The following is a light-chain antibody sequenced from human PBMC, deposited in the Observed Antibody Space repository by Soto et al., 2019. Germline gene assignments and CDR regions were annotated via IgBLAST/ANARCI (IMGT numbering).Light chain of an antibody. CDR2: GAS. CDR3: QQYDSSPRT. V-gene: IGKV3-20*01. Sequence: LSQSPATLSLSQGERATLSCRASQSVGSSYLAWYQQKPGQAPRLLMYGASTRATGIPDRFTGSGSGTDFTLTINRLEPEDFAVYYCQQYDSSPRTFGQGTNVDIK. J-gene: IGKJ1*01. CDR1: QSVGSSY.